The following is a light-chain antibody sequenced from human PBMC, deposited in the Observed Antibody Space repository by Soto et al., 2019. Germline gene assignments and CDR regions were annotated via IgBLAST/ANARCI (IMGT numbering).Light chain of an antibody. CDR2: DVS. CDR1: SSDVGGYNY. V-gene: IGLV2-11*01. CDR3: CSYAGSPKYV. J-gene: IGLJ1*01. Sequence: QSALTQPRSVSGSPGQSVTISCTGTSSDVGGYNYVSWYQQHPGKAPKVMLYDVSERPSGVPDRFSGSKSGNTASLTISGRQPEDEAAYYCCSYAGSPKYVLGTGTKLTVL.